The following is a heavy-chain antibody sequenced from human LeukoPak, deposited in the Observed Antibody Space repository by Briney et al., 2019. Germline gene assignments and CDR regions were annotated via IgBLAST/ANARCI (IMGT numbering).Heavy chain of an antibody. J-gene: IGHJ3*02. Sequence: GGPLRLSYAASGFTFNIYWMSWVRQAPGKGLEWVANIKPDGSDVYYLDSVKGRFTISRDNAQNSLYLQMNTLRVEDTAVYYCAGDRAQYYDDAFDIWGQGTMVTVSS. CDR2: IKPDGSDV. CDR3: AGDRAQYYDDAFDI. CDR1: GFTFNIYW. D-gene: IGHD3-3*01. V-gene: IGHV3-7*01.